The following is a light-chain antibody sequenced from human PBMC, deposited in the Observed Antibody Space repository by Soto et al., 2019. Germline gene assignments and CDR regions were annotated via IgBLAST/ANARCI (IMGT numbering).Light chain of an antibody. CDR3: QQRSTWLT. Sequence: EIVLTQSPATLSLSPGERATLSCRASQSVSSYLAWYQQKPGQAPRLLIYDATNRATGIPARFSGSGSGTDFTLSISRLEHEDFEVYYCQQRSTWLTFGGGTKVEIK. CDR2: DAT. V-gene: IGKV3-11*01. CDR1: QSVSSY. J-gene: IGKJ4*01.